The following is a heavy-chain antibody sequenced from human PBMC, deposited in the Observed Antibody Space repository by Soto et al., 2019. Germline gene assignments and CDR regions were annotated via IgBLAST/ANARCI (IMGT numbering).Heavy chain of an antibody. J-gene: IGHJ4*02. Sequence: SETLSLTCPVSGGSVSNKTYYWSWIRQPPGKRLEWIGYVYYSGTTNYNPSLKSRVTISVDLSKNQSSLRLSSVTTADTALYYCARTTAVPNTLRSRYFLDYWGQGTLVTVSS. D-gene: IGHD4-17*01. CDR3: ARTTAVPNTLRSRYFLDY. CDR1: GGSVSNKTYY. V-gene: IGHV4-61*01. CDR2: VYYSGTT.